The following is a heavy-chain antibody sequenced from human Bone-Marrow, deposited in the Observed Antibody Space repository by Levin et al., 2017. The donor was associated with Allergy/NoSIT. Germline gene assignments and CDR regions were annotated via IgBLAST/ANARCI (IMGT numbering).Heavy chain of an antibody. V-gene: IGHV3-7*01. D-gene: IGHD1-14*01. Sequence: LSLTCEGSGFTFSNYWMSWVRQAPGRGLEWVANIERDGSEQYYMDSVRGRFYISRDNTRRSLYLQMNSLTDEDTAVYYCAKERGTWFESWGQGTLVTVSS. CDR3: AKERGTWFES. CDR1: GFTFSNYW. J-gene: IGHJ5*01. CDR2: IERDGSEQ.